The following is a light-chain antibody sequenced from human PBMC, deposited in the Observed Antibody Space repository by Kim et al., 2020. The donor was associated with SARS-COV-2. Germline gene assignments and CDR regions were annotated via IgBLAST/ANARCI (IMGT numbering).Light chain of an antibody. CDR1: SSNIGNKA. CDR2: YDD. J-gene: IGLJ3*02. Sequence: QRVTISCSGSSSNIGNKAVNWYQQLPGKAPKLLIYYDDLRPSGVSDRFSGSRSGTSASLAISGLQSEDEADYYCAAWDDSLNGWVFGGGTQLTVL. CDR3: AAWDDSLNGWV. V-gene: IGLV1-36*01.